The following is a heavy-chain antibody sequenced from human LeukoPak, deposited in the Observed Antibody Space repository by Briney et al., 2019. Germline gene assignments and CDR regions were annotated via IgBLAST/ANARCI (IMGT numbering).Heavy chain of an antibody. D-gene: IGHD2-8*01. Sequence: ASVKVSCKASGYTFTGYYMHWVRQAPGQGLEWMGWFNPNSGGTKYAQKFQGRVTMTRDTSISTAYMELSRLRSDDTAMYYCARGPRWVLSVYWGQGTLVTVSS. V-gene: IGHV1-2*02. J-gene: IGHJ4*02. CDR3: ARGPRWVLSVY. CDR2: FNPNSGGT. CDR1: GYTFTGYY.